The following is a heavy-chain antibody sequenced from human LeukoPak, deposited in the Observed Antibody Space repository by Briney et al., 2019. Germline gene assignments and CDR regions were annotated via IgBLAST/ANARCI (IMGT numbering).Heavy chain of an antibody. CDR2: INHSGST. V-gene: IGHV4-34*01. D-gene: IGHD3-3*01. CDR3: ARSRRITIFGVVITPPTSFDY. CDR1: GGSFSGYY. Sequence: SETPSLTCAVYGGSFSGYYWSWIRQPPGKGLEWIGEINHSGSTNYNPSLKSRVTISVDTSKNQFSLKLSSVTAADTAVYYCARSRRITIFGVVITPPTSFDYWGQGTLVTVSS. J-gene: IGHJ4*02.